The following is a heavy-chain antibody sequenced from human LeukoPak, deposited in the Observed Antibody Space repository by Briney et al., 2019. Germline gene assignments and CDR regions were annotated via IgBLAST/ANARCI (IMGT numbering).Heavy chain of an antibody. CDR3: ARGGGYDSLNFDY. Sequence: SETLSLTCTVSGGSISSYYWSWIRQPPGKGLEWIGYIYYSGSTNYNPSLKSRVTISVDTSKNQFSLELSSVTAADTAVYYCARGGGYDSLNFDYWGQGTLVTVSS. D-gene: IGHD5-12*01. V-gene: IGHV4-59*01. J-gene: IGHJ4*02. CDR1: GGSISSYY. CDR2: IYYSGST.